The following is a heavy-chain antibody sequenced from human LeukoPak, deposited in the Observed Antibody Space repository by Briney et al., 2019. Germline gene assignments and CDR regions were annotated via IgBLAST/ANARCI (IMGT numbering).Heavy chain of an antibody. CDR2: IWYDGSNK. V-gene: IGHV3-33*01. D-gene: IGHD3-10*01. J-gene: IGHJ3*02. CDR1: GFTFSSYG. CDR3: ARDGVRRFGELNAFDI. Sequence: PGGSLRLSCAASGFTFSSYGMHWVRQAPGKGLEWVAVIWYDGSNKYYADSVKGRFTISRDNSKNTLYLQMNSLRAGDTAVYYCARDGVRRFGELNAFDIWGQGTMVTVSS.